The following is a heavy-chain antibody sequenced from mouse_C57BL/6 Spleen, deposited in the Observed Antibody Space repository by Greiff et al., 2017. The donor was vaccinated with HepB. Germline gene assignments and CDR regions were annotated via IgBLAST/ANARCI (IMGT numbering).Heavy chain of an antibody. CDR3: ARNAMVTGYYAMDY. Sequence: VMLVESGPGLVAPSQSLSITCTVSGFSLTSYAISWVRQPPGKGLEWLGVIWTGGGTNYNSALKSRLSISKDNSKSQVFLKMNSLQTDDTARYYCARNAMVTGYYAMDYWGQGTSVTVSS. J-gene: IGHJ4*01. CDR1: GFSLTSYA. D-gene: IGHD2-2*01. V-gene: IGHV2-9-1*01. CDR2: IWTGGGT.